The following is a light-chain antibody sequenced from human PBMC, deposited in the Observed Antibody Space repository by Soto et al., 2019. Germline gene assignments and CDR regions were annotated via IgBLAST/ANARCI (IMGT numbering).Light chain of an antibody. CDR1: QSISIW. V-gene: IGKV1-5*03. CDR2: GTS. J-gene: IGKJ1*01. CDR3: QHYNDYSWT. Sequence: DIHMTQSPSTLSASVGDRVTITCRASQSISIWLAWYQQKPGRAPNLLIYGTSSLESGVTSRFSGSGSGTEFNLTISSLQPDDFATYYCQHYNDYSWTFGQGTKVEIK.